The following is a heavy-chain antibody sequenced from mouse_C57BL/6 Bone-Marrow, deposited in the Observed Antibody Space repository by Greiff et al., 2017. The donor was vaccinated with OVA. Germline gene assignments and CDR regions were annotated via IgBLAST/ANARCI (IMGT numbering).Heavy chain of an antibody. Sequence: QVQLQQPGAELVKPGASVKLSCKASGYTFTSYWMHWVKQRPGQGLEWIGMIHPNSGSTNSNAKFKSKATLTVDKSSSTAYMQLSSLTSEDAAVYYCARETVVAYYFDYWGQGTTLTVSS. J-gene: IGHJ2*01. CDR1: GYTFTSYW. CDR3: ARETVVAYYFDY. V-gene: IGHV1-64*01. CDR2: IHPNSGST. D-gene: IGHD1-1*01.